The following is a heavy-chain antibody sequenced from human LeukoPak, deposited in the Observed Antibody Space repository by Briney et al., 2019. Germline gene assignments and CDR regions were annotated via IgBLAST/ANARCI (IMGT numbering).Heavy chain of an antibody. V-gene: IGHV1-2*02. J-gene: IGHJ6*02. CDR3: AKAYGDYYYYYYGMDV. Sequence: ASVKVSCKASGYTFTGYYMHWVRQAPGQGLEWMGWINPNSGGTNYAQKFQGRVTMTRDTSISTGYMELSRLRSDDTAVYYCAKAYGDYYYYYYGMDVWGQGTTVTVSS. CDR1: GYTFTGYY. CDR2: INPNSGGT. D-gene: IGHD4-17*01.